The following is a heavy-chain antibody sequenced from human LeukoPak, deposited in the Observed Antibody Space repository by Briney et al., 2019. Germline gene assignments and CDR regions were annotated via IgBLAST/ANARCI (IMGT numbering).Heavy chain of an antibody. CDR1: GGSISSGSYY. V-gene: IGHV4-39*07. CDR3: ARDKTFEVVNFFDY. CDR2: IYYSGST. J-gene: IGHJ4*02. Sequence: SETLSLTCTVSGGSISSGSYYWGWIRQPPGKGLEWIGSIYYSGSTYYNPSLKSRITVSLDTSKNQLSLKLGSVTAADTAVYYCARDKTFEVVNFFDYWGQGTLVTVSS. D-gene: IGHD3-3*01.